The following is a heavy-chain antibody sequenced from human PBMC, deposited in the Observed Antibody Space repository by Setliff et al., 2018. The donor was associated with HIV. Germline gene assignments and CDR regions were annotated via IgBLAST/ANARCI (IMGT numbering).Heavy chain of an antibody. CDR1: GGSISSGSYF. J-gene: IGHJ4*02. Sequence: SETLSLTCTVSGGSISSGSYFWNWIRQPAGKGLEWIGRIYSSGITNYNPSLKSRLTISLDTSKNQFSLQVTSVTAADTAVYYCARDPYCPNTCYEDFNFDSWGQGTLVTVS. D-gene: IGHD2-8*01. CDR3: ARDPYCPNTCYEDFNFDS. CDR2: IYSSGIT. V-gene: IGHV4-61*02.